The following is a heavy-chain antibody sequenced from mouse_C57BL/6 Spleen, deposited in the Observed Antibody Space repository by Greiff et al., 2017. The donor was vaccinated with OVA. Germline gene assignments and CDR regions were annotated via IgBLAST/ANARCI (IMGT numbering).Heavy chain of an antibody. V-gene: IGHV1-7*01. CDR1: GYTFTSYW. CDR3: ATGTGGFDY. CDR2: INPSSGYT. J-gene: IGHJ2*01. Sequence: QVQLQQSGAELATPGASVKLSCKASGYTFTSYWMHWVKQRPGQGLEWIGYINPSSGYTKYNQKFKDKATWTADKSSSTAYMQLSSLTYEDSAVYYCATGTGGFDYWGQGTTLTVSS. D-gene: IGHD4-1*01.